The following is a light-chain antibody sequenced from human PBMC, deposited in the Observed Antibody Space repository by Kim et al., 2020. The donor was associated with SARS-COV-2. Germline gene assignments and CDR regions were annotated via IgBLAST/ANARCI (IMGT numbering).Light chain of an antibody. J-gene: IGKJ2*01. V-gene: IGKV1-6*01. CDR2: ATS. CDR3: LQDHYYPRT. Sequence: AIQMTQSPSSLSASVGDRVTITCRASRDIRSDLAWYQQKPGKSPNLLIHATSRLHSGVPSRFSGSGSGTDFTLTISSLQPEEFATYYCLQDHYYPRTFGQGTKLEI. CDR1: RDIRSD.